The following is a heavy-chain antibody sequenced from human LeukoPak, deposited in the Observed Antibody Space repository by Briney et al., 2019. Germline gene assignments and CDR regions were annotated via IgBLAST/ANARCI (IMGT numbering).Heavy chain of an antibody. CDR1: GGTFGSYA. D-gene: IGHD3-22*01. J-gene: IGHJ5*02. V-gene: IGHV1-69*13. Sequence: GASVKVSCKASGGTFGSYAISWVRQAPGQGLEWMGGIIPIFGTANYAQKFQGRVTITADESTSTAYMELSSLRSEDTAVYYCARRRGYYDSSGPNWFDPWGQGTLVTVSS. CDR2: IIPIFGTA. CDR3: ARRRGYYDSSGPNWFDP.